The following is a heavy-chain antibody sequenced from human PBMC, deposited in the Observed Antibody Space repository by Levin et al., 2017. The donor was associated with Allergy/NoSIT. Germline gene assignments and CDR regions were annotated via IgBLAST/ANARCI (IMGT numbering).Heavy chain of an antibody. CDR3: ATATRLTMIIRGFDP. Sequence: PGGSLRLSCKVSGFTLTELSMHWVRQAPGQGLEWMGGFDPEDGETVYAQKFQGRVTMTEDKSTDTAYMELTSLRSEDTAVYYCATATRLTMIIRGFDPWGQGTLVTVSS. CDR2: FDPEDGET. J-gene: IGHJ5*02. D-gene: IGHD3-22*01. CDR1: GFTLTELS. V-gene: IGHV1-24*01.